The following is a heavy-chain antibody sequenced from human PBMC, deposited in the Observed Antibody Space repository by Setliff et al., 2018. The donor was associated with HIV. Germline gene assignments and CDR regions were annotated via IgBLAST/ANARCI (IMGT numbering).Heavy chain of an antibody. J-gene: IGHJ3*01. CDR2: IYTSGRS. D-gene: IGHD5-18*01. CDR1: GGSINNYQ. V-gene: IGHV4-4*08. CDR3: ARVRSYGPAYDAFDV. Sequence: PSETLSLTCTVSGVSGGSINNYQWSWIRQPPGKGLEWIGYIYTSGRSNYNPSLKSRFTISGDTSKRQFSLKMSSVTAAETAVYYCARVRSYGPAYDAFDVWGPGTMVTVSS.